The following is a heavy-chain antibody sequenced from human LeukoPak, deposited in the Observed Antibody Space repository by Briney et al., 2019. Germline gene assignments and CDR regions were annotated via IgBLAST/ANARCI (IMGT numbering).Heavy chain of an antibody. Sequence: SETLSLTCTVSGGSISSYYWSWIRQPPGKGLEWIGYIYYSGSTNYNPSLKSRVTISVDTSKNQFSLKLSSVTAADTAVYYCARAYYGSVFDPWGQGTLVTVSS. CDR3: ARAYYGSVFDP. D-gene: IGHD3-10*01. CDR2: IYYSGST. CDR1: GGSISSYY. J-gene: IGHJ5*02. V-gene: IGHV4-59*01.